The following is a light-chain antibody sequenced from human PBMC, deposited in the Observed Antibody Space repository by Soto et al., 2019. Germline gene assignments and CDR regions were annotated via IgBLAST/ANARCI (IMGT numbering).Light chain of an antibody. CDR3: GTWDSSLSAEV. Sequence: SVLTQPPSVSAAPGQKVTISCSGSSSNIGNNYVSWYQQLPGTAPKLLIYDSDKRPSGIPDRFSGSKSGTSATLGITGLQTGDEADYYCGTWDSSLSAEVFGGGTKLTVL. J-gene: IGLJ3*02. V-gene: IGLV1-51*01. CDR1: SSNIGNNY. CDR2: DSD.